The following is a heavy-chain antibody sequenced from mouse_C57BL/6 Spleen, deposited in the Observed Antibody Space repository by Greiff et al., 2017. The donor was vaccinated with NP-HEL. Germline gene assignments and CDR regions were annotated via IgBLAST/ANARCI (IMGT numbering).Heavy chain of an antibody. D-gene: IGHD2-3*01. CDR2: ISSGGSYT. CDR3: ARRDDGYYYYAMDY. J-gene: IGHJ4*01. CDR1: GFTFSSYG. Sequence: EVQGVESGGDLVKPGGSLKLSCAASGFTFSSYGMSWVRQTPDKRLEWVATISSGGSYTYYPDSVKGRFTISRDNAKNTLYLQMSSLKSEDKAMYYCARRDDGYYYYAMDYWGQGTSVTVSS. V-gene: IGHV5-6*01.